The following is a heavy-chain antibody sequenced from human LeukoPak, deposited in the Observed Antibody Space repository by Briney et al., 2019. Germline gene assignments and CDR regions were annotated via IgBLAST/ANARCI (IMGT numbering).Heavy chain of an antibody. CDR3: AKKNSDDAFDI. D-gene: IGHD5-18*01. J-gene: IGHJ3*02. Sequence: GGSLRLSCAASGFTFSSYSMNWVRQAPGKGLEWVSSISSSSSYIYYADSVKGRFTISRDNAKNSLYLQMNSLRAEDTAVYYCAKKNSDDAFDIWGQGTMVTVSS. CDR2: ISSSSSYI. V-gene: IGHV3-21*01. CDR1: GFTFSSYS.